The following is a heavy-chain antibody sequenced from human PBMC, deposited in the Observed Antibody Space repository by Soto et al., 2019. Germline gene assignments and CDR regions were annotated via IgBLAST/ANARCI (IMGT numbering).Heavy chain of an antibody. Sequence: QVQLVQSGAEVKKPGASVKVSCKASGYTFTSYDINWVRQATGQGLEWMGWMNPDSGNTGYAQKFQGRVTMTRNTSLSKAYMELSSLRSEDTAVYCCVLESGELGYCSGGSCPVDYWGQGTLVTVSA. D-gene: IGHD2-15*01. CDR2: MNPDSGNT. J-gene: IGHJ4*02. V-gene: IGHV1-8*01. CDR3: VLESGELGYCSGGSCPVDY. CDR1: GYTFTSYD.